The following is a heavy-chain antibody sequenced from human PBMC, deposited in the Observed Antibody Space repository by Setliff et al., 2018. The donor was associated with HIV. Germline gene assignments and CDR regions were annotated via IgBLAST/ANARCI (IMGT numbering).Heavy chain of an antibody. D-gene: IGHD3-3*01. Sequence: PGGSLRLSCAASGFTFSGSAMHWVRQAPGKGLEWVSYISSSGGTIYYADSVKGRFTISRDNAKKSLYLQMNSLRADDTAVYYCARAFSGYYFDYWGQGTLVTVSS. V-gene: IGHV3-48*03. CDR3: ARAFSGYYFDY. CDR2: ISSSGGTI. J-gene: IGHJ4*02. CDR1: GFTFSGSA.